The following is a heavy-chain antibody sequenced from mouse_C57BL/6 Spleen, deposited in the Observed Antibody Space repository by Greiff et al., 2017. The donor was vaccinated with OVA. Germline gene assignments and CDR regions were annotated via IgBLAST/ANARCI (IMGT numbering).Heavy chain of an antibody. CDR2: INPSNGGT. CDR3: ARSITTVVEDYAMDY. J-gene: IGHJ4*01. V-gene: IGHV1-53*01. Sequence: LQQPGTELVKPGASVKLSCKASGYTFTSYWMHWVKQRPGQGLEWIGNINPSNGGTNYNEKFKSKATLTVDKSSSTAYMQLSSLTSEDSAVYYCARSITTVVEDYAMDYWGQGTSVTVSS. CDR1: GYTFTSYW. D-gene: IGHD1-1*01.